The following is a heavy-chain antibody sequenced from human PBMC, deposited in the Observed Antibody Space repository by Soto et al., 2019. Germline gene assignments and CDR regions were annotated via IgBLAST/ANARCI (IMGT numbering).Heavy chain of an antibody. V-gene: IGHV1-18*04. Sequence: RASVKVSCKASGYTFTSYGISWVLQAPGQGLEWMGWIGAYNGNTNYAQKLQGRVTMTTDTSTSTAYMELRSLRSDDTAVYYCARSPGGGYPDWFDPWGQGTLVTVSS. CDR1: GYTFTSYG. J-gene: IGHJ5*02. D-gene: IGHD5-12*01. CDR3: ARSPGGGYPDWFDP. CDR2: IGAYNGNT.